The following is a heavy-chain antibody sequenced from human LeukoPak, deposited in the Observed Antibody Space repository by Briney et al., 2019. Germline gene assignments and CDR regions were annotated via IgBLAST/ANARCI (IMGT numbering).Heavy chain of an antibody. J-gene: IGHJ4*02. D-gene: IGHD1/OR15-1a*01. CDR1: GLTLNSYS. CDR2: IDSDRSGT. Sequence: GGSLRLSCSASGLTLNSYSMNWVRQAPGKGLVWVSRIDSDRSGTSYADSVKGRFTISRDDVKNMLYLQMNSLRVEDTGLYYCSTVEHFWGQGTLVTVSS. CDR3: STVEHF. V-gene: IGHV3-74*01.